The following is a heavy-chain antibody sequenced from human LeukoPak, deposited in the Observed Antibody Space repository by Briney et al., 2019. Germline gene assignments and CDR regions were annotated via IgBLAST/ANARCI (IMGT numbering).Heavy chain of an antibody. CDR2: IWYDGSNK. D-gene: IGHD3-3*01. CDR1: GFTFSSYG. V-gene: IGHV3-33*01. Sequence: PGRSLRLSCAASGFTFSSYGMHWVRQAPGKGLEWVAVIWYDGSNKYYADSVKGRFTISRDNSKNTLYLQMNSLRAEDTAVYYCARGSPFPLRFLEKGAFDIWGQGTMVTVSS. J-gene: IGHJ3*02. CDR3: ARGSPFPLRFLEKGAFDI.